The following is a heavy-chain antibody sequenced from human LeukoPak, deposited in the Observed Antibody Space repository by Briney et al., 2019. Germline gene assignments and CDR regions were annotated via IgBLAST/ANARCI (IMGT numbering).Heavy chain of an antibody. CDR3: ARTKKQLVEYYFDY. D-gene: IGHD6-6*01. CDR2: IRSTANGYAT. Sequence: GGSLRLSCAASGFTFSGSALHWVRQASGKGLEWVGRIRSTANGYATAYAASVKGRFTISRDNAKNSLYLQMNSLRAEDTAVYYCARTKKQLVEYYFDYWGQGTLVTVSS. V-gene: IGHV3-73*01. J-gene: IGHJ4*02. CDR1: GFTFSGSA.